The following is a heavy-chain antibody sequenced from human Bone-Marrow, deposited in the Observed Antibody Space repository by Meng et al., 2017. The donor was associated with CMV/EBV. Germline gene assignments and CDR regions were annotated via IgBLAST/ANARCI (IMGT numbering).Heavy chain of an antibody. CDR3: ARGGTGILSTSFDP. V-gene: IGHV1-8*03. Sequence: ASVKVSCKASGYTFTSYDINWVRQATGQGLEWMGWMNPNSGNTGYAQKFQGRVTITRNTFISTAYMELSSLRSEDTAVYYCARGGTGILSTSFDPWGQGTLVTVYS. D-gene: IGHD2-15*01. J-gene: IGHJ5*02. CDR2: MNPNSGNT. CDR1: GYTFTSYD.